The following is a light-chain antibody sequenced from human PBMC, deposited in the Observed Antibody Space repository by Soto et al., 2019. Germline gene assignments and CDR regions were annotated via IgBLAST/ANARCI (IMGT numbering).Light chain of an antibody. CDR2: RAS. CDR1: QSVSTSY. CDR3: QQYGILIT. J-gene: IGKJ5*01. V-gene: IGKV3-20*01. Sequence: EIVSTLSPDTLSLSPGERATVSCRASQSVSTSYLAWYQQKPGQALRLLIYRASSRATGIPDRFSGSGSGTDFTLTISGLEPEDFAVYYCQQYGILITFCQGTLLEIK.